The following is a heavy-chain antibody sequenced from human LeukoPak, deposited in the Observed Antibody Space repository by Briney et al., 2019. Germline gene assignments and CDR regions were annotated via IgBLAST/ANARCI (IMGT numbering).Heavy chain of an antibody. Sequence: SETLSLTCTVSGGSDSSGGYYWSWIRQHPGKGLEWIGYIYYSGSTYYNPSLKSRVTISVDTSKNQFSLKLSSVTAADTAVYYCARGLPVLLWFGELLPYYFDYWGQGTLVTVSS. CDR3: ARGLPVLLWFGELLPYYFDY. J-gene: IGHJ4*02. CDR2: IYYSGST. D-gene: IGHD3-10*01. CDR1: GGSDSSGGYY. V-gene: IGHV4-31*03.